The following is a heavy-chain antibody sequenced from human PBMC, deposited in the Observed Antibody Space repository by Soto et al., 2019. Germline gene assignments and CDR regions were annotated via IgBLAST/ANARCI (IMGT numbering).Heavy chain of an antibody. V-gene: IGHV4-39*01. CDR3: ARPRDYGSWFDP. J-gene: IGHJ5*02. CDR1: GGSISSSSYY. D-gene: IGHD4-17*01. Sequence: SETLSLTCTVSGGSISSSSYYWGWIRQPPGKGLEWIGSIYYSGSTYYNPSLKSRVTISVDTSKNQFSLKLSSVTAADTAVYYCARPRDYGSWFDPWGQGTLVTVSS. CDR2: IYYSGST.